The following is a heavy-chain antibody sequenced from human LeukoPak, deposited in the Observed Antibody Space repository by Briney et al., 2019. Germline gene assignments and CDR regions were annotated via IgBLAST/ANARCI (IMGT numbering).Heavy chain of an antibody. CDR3: ARATYYDFWSGSRTGGAFDI. CDR1: GFTFSSYW. J-gene: IGHJ3*02. V-gene: IGHV3-7*04. Sequence: GGSLRLSCAASGFTFSSYWMSWVRQAPGKGLEWVANIKQDGSEKYYVDSVKGRFTISRDNAKNSLYLQMNSLRAEDTAVYYCARATYYDFWSGSRTGGAFDIWGQGTMVTVSS. D-gene: IGHD3-3*01. CDR2: IKQDGSEK.